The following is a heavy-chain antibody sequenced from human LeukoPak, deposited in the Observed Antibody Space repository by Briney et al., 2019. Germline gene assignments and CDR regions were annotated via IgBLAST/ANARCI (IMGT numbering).Heavy chain of an antibody. Sequence: ASVKVSCKASGYTFTSYYMHWVRQAPGQGLEWMGIINPSDGGTSYTQKFQGRVTITRDTSTSTAYMELRSLTSDDTAVYYCARDLIGGDVDFDYWGQGTLVSVSS. CDR1: GYTFTSYY. V-gene: IGHV1-46*01. CDR2: INPSDGGT. D-gene: IGHD2-21*02. CDR3: ARDLIGGDVDFDY. J-gene: IGHJ4*02.